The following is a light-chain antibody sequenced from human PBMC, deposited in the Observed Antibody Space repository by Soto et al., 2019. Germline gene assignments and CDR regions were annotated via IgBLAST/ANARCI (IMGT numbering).Light chain of an antibody. CDR2: EDS. CDR1: KLGDKY. V-gene: IGLV3-1*01. J-gene: IGLJ2*01. CDR3: QVWDSSRTLV. Sequence: ELTQPPSVSVSPGQTASITCSGDKLGDKYAYWFQQKPGQSPVLVIYEDSKRPSGIPERFSGSNSGNTATLTISGTQAMDEADYYCQVWDSSRTLVFGGGTQLTVL.